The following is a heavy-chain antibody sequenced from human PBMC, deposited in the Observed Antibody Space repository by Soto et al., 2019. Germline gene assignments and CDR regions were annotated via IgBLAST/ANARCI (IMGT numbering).Heavy chain of an antibody. CDR2: ISYDGSNK. CDR1: GFTFSSYG. CDR3: AKAPNYYYYMDV. J-gene: IGHJ6*03. Sequence: QPGGSLRLSCAASGFTFSSYGIHWVLQAPGKGLEWVAVISYDGSNKYYADSVKGRFTISRDNSKNTLYLQMNSLRAEDTAVYYCAKAPNYYYYMDVWGKGTTVTVSS. V-gene: IGHV3-30*18.